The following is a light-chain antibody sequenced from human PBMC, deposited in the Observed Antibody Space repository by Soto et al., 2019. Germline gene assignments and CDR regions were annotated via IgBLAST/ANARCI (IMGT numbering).Light chain of an antibody. Sequence: EIVLTQSPGTLSLSPGERATLSCRASQSVSSSYSAWYQQKPGQAPRLLIYDASNRATGIPARFSGSGSGTDFTLTISSLEPEDFAVYYCQQRSNWLTFGGGTKVDI. CDR3: QQRSNWLT. CDR1: QSVSSSY. J-gene: IGKJ4*01. CDR2: DAS. V-gene: IGKV3D-20*02.